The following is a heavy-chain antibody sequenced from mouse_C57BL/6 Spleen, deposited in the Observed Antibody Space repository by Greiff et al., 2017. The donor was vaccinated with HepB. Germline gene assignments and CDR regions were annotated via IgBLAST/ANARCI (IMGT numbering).Heavy chain of an antibody. J-gene: IGHJ4*01. CDR3: ARAGITTVVATPYYAMDD. D-gene: IGHD1-1*01. V-gene: IGHV1-55*01. Sequence: QVQLQQPGAELVKPGASVKMSCKASGYTFTSYWITWVKQRPGQGLEWIGDIYPGSGSTNYNEKFKSKATLTVDTSSSTAYMQLSSLTSEDSAVYYCARAGITTVVATPYYAMDDWGQGTSVTVSS. CDR2: IYPGSGST. CDR1: GYTFTSYW.